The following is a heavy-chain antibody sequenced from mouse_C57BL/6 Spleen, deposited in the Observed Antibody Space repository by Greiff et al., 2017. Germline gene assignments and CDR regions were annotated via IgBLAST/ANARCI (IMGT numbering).Heavy chain of an antibody. CDR2: IRSKSNNYAT. CDR1: GFSFNTYA. V-gene: IGHV10-1*01. J-gene: IGHJ3*01. Sequence: EVQLVESGGGSVQPKGSLKLSCAASGFSFNTYAMNWVRQAPGKGLEWVARIRSKSNNYATYYADSVKDRFTISRDDSESMLYLQMNNLKTEDTAMYYCVRQRYYYDQAWFAYWGQGTLVTVSA. D-gene: IGHD2-4*01. CDR3: VRQRYYYDQAWFAY.